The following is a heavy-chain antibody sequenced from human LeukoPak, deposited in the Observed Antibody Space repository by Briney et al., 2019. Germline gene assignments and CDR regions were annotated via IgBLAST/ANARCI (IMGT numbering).Heavy chain of an antibody. D-gene: IGHD2-15*01. CDR2: INHSGST. V-gene: IGHV4-34*01. J-gene: IGHJ4*02. Sequence: PSETLSLTCAVYGGSFSGYYWSWIRQPPGKGLEWIGEINHSGSTNYNPSLKSRVTISVDTPKNQFSLKLSSVTAADAAVYYCARIGGVIAWGQGTLVTVSS. CDR3: ARIGGVIA. CDR1: GGSFSGYY.